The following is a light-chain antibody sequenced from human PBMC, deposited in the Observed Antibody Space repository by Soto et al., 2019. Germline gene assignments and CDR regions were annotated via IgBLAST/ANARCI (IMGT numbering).Light chain of an antibody. CDR2: DAS. CDR3: QQRSTWPPT. Sequence: EIVLTQSPATLSLSPGERATLSCRASQSVSSYLAWYQQKPGQAPRLLIHDASDRATGIPARFSGSGSGTDFALTIDGLEPADFAIYYCQQRSTWPPTFGQGTKVDIK. CDR1: QSVSSY. J-gene: IGKJ1*01. V-gene: IGKV3-11*01.